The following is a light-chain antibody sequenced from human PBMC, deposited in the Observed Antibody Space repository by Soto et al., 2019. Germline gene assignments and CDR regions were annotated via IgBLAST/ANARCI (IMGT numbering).Light chain of an antibody. J-gene: IGKJ1*01. CDR3: QQYDSSPVT. CDR1: QSVSSSF. Sequence: EIVLTQSPGTLSLSPGERATLSCRASQSVSSSFLAWYQQKPGQAPRLLIYGASSRATGIPDRFSGSGSGTDFPLTISSLEPEDFAVYYCQQYDSSPVTFGQGTKVEIK. CDR2: GAS. V-gene: IGKV3-20*01.